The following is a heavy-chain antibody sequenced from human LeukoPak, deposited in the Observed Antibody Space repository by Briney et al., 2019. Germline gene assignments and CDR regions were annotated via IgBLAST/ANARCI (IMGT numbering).Heavy chain of an antibody. Sequence: RASVKVSCKASGYTFTSYDINWVRQATGQGLEWMGWMNPNSGNTGYAQKFQGRVTMTRNTSISTAYMELSSLRSEDTAVYYCARALGYSSSWYRYYYMDVWGKGTTVTISS. CDR1: GYTFTSYD. CDR2: MNPNSGNT. V-gene: IGHV1-8*01. J-gene: IGHJ6*03. CDR3: ARALGYSSSWYRYYYMDV. D-gene: IGHD6-13*01.